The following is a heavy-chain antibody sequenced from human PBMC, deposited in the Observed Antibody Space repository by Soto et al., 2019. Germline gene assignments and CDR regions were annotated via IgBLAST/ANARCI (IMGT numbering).Heavy chain of an antibody. CDR1: GFTFSNFG. J-gene: IGHJ4*02. V-gene: IGHV3-30*18. D-gene: IGHD3-3*01. Sequence: QVQLVESGGGVVQPGRSLRLSCAASGFTFSNFGMHWGRQAPGKGLEWVAAISADGSDKYFSDSVKGRFTISRDNSKNTLFLQMNSLRVEDTAVYYCTKGSEVARQELDYWGQGTLVTLSS. CDR2: ISADGSDK. CDR3: TKGSEVARQELDY.